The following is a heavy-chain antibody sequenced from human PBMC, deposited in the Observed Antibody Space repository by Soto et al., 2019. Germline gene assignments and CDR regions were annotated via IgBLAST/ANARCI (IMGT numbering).Heavy chain of an antibody. CDR1: GYTFTSYD. V-gene: IGHV1-8*01. Sequence: ALVKVSCKASGYTFTSYDINWVRQATGQGLEWMGWMNPNSGNTGYAQKFQGRVTMTRNTSISTAYMELSSLRSEDTAVYYCARAIYDYIWGSYYYYMDVWGKGTTVTVSS. D-gene: IGHD3-16*01. J-gene: IGHJ6*03. CDR3: ARAIYDYIWGSYYYYMDV. CDR2: MNPNSGNT.